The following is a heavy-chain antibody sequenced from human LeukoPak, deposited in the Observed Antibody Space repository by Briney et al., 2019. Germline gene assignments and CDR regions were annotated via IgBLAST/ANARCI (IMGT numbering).Heavy chain of an antibody. J-gene: IGHJ4*02. Sequence: SGESLKISCKGSGYSFTSYWIGWVRQMPGKGLEWMGIIYPADSDTRYSPSFQGQVTISADRSISTAYLQWSSLKASDTAMYYCARGRVFSAYDSSHWGRGTLVTVSS. D-gene: IGHD5-12*01. CDR1: GYSFTSYW. CDR3: ARGRVFSAYDSSH. V-gene: IGHV5-51*01. CDR2: IYPADSDT.